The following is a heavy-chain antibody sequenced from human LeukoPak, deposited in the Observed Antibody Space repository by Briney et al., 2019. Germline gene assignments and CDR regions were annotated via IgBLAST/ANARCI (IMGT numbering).Heavy chain of an antibody. D-gene: IGHD2-15*01. CDR3: ARELGYCSSGDCYSDY. V-gene: IGHV3-30*02. CDR2: IRYDGSRT. CDR1: GFTFSSNG. J-gene: IGHJ4*02. Sequence: GGSLRLSCAASGFTFSSNGMHWDRKAPGKGLEWVALIRYDGSRTYYADSVRGRFTIPRDNSRSTLYLQMNSLRAEDTAVYHCARELGYCSSGDCYSDYWGQGTLVTVSS.